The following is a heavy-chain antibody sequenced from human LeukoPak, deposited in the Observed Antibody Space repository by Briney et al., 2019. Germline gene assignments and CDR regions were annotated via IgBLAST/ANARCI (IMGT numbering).Heavy chain of an antibody. V-gene: IGHV4-61*02. Sequence: SETLSLTCTVSGGSISSGSYYWSWIRQPAGKGLEWIGRIYTSGSTNYNPSLKSRVTISVDTSKNQFSLKLSSVTAADTAVYYCARHIRWLQLRRYFDYWGQGTLVTVSS. J-gene: IGHJ4*02. D-gene: IGHD5-24*01. CDR2: IYTSGST. CDR3: ARHIRWLQLRRYFDY. CDR1: GGSISSGSYY.